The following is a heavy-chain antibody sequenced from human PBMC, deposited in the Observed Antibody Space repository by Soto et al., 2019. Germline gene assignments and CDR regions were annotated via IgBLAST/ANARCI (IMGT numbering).Heavy chain of an antibody. J-gene: IGHJ4*02. D-gene: IGHD1-26*01. V-gene: IGHV3-48*03. CDR2: ISSSGSTI. CDR1: GFTFGSYD. CDR3: ARVTSLDSVGFGY. Sequence: SPRLPWGAFGFTFGSYDLSWVRPVPGKGLEWVSYISSSGSTIYYADSVKGRFTISRDNSKNTLYLQMNSLRSEDTAVYYCARVTSLDSVGFGYWGQGTLVTGSS.